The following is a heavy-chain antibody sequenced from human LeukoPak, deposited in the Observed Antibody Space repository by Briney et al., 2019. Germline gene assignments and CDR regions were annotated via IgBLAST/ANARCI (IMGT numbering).Heavy chain of an antibody. J-gene: IGHJ4*02. D-gene: IGHD6-19*01. CDR2: IWYDGSRK. CDR1: GFIFNNFG. CDR3: ARERQWHRFDY. V-gene: IGHV3-33*01. Sequence: PGGSLRLSCAASGFIFNNFGMHWVRQAPGKGLEWVAVIWYDGSRKYYADSVKGRFTISRDDSKNTLYLQINSLRVEDTAVYDCARERQWHRFDYWGQGTLVTVPS.